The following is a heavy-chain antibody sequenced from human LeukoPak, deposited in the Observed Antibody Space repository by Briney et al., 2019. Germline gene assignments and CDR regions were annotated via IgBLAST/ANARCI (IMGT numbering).Heavy chain of an antibody. CDR3: ARVNFGSGTFQGGYFDY. CDR2: ISAYSGNT. Sequence: ASVKVSCKASGYTFTSYGITWVRQAPGQGLEWMGWISAYSGNTNYAQKLQGRVTMTTDRSTSTAYMELRSLRSDDTAVFYCARVNFGSGTFQGGYFDYWGQGTLVTVSS. D-gene: IGHD3-10*01. J-gene: IGHJ4*02. CDR1: GYTFTSYG. V-gene: IGHV1-18*01.